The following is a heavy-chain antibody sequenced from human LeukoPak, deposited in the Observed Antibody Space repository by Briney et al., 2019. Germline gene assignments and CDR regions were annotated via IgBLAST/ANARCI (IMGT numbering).Heavy chain of an antibody. CDR3: AEYSSSGNWFDP. D-gene: IGHD6-6*01. CDR2: INHSGST. CDR1: GGSFSGYY. Sequence: NPSETLSLTCAVYGGSFSGYYWSWIRQPPGKGLEWIGEINHSGSTNYNPSLKSRVTISVDTSKNQFSLKLSSVTAADTAVYYCAEYSSSGNWFDPWGQGTLVTVSS. J-gene: IGHJ5*02. V-gene: IGHV4-34*01.